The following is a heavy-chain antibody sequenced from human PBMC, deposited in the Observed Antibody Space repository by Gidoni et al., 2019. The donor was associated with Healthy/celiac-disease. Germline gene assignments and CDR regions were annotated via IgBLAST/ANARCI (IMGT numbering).Heavy chain of an antibody. D-gene: IGHD6-19*01. CDR3: ARALIAVAGKIGMDV. CDR1: GYTFTSYY. J-gene: IGHJ6*02. V-gene: IGHV1-46*01. Sequence: QVQLVQSGAEVKKPGASVKVSCRASGYTFTSYYMHWVRQAPGQGLEWMGIINPSGGSTSYAQKFQGRVTMTRDTSTSTVYMELSSLRSEDTAVYYCARALIAVAGKIGMDVWGQGTTVTVSS. CDR2: INPSGGST.